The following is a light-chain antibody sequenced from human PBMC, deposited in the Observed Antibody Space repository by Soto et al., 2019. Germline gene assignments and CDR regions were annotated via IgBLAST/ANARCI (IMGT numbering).Light chain of an antibody. V-gene: IGKV3-11*01. J-gene: IGKJ4*01. CDR1: QSISSH. Sequence: EIVLTQSPATLSLSPGERATLSCRASQSISSHLTWYQQKPGQAPRLLIYDASNRATDIPARFSGSGSGTYFTLTISSLEPEDFAVYYCQRRDWPLAFGGGTKVEIK. CDR2: DAS. CDR3: QRRDWPLA.